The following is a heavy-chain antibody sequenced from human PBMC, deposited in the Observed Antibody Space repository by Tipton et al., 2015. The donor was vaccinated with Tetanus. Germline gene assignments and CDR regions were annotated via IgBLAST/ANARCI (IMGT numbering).Heavy chain of an antibody. D-gene: IGHD2-21*01. CDR3: ARAIGLTQPPAFEI. Sequence: GLVKPSETLSLTCAVSGGSISGSSYYWGWIRQSPGKGLEWIGTVYYVGRPYYNPSLQSRVAISVDTSKNHLSLRLNLVTAADTAVYYCARAIGLTQPPAFEIWGHGTLVTVSS. V-gene: IGHV4-39*01. J-gene: IGHJ3*02. CDR2: VYYVGRP. CDR1: GGSISGSSYY.